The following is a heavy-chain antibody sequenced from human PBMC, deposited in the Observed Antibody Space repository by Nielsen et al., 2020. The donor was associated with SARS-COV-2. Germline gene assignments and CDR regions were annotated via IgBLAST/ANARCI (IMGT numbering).Heavy chain of an antibody. J-gene: IGHJ6*02. CDR2: IYSGGST. D-gene: IGHD2-15*01. Sequence: GESLKISCAASGFTVSSNYMSWVRQAPGKGLEWVSVIYSGGSTYYADSVKGRFTISRDNSKNTLYLQMNSLRAEDTAVYYCARDSNTLYYYYGMDVWGQETTVTVSS. CDR3: ARDSNTLYYYYGMDV. CDR1: GFTVSSNY. V-gene: IGHV3-66*01.